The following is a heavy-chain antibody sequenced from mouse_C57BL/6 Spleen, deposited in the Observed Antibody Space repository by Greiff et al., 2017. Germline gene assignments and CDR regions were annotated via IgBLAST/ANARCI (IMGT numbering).Heavy chain of an antibody. CDR2: INYDGSST. V-gene: IGHV5-16*01. J-gene: IGHJ2*01. CDR3: ARDRDGNYFDY. Sequence: EVQLVESEGGLVQPGSSMKLSCTASGFTFSDYYMAWVRQVPEKGLEWVANINYDGSSTYYLDSLKSRFIISRDNAKNILYLQMSSLKSEDTATYYCARDRDGNYFDYWGQGTTLTVSS. CDR1: GFTFSDYY. D-gene: IGHD2-1*01.